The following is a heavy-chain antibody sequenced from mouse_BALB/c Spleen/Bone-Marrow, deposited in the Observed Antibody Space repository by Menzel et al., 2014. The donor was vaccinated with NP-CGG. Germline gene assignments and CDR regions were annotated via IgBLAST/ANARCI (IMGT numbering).Heavy chain of an antibody. CDR1: RFDFSRYW. D-gene: IGHD1-1*01. CDR2: INPDSSTI. V-gene: IGHV4-1*02. Sequence: EVQLQQSGGGLVQPGGSLKLSCAASRFDFSRYWMSWVRQAPGKGLEWIGEINPDSSTINYTPSLKDKFIISRDNAKNTLYLQMSKVRSEGTALYYCARLNYYGNLFVWGAGTTVTVSS. J-gene: IGHJ1*01. CDR3: ARLNYYGNLFV.